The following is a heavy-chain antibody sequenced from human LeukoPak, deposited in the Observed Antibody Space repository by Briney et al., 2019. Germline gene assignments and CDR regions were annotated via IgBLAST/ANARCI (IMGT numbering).Heavy chain of an antibody. Sequence: PGGSLRLSCAASGFTFSSYSMNWVRQAPGKGLERVSDISSSSSTIYYADSVKGRFTISRDNAKNSLYLEMNSLRAEDTAVYYCARGPYYYDSSGYSLENYWGQGTLVTVSS. D-gene: IGHD3-22*01. V-gene: IGHV3-48*01. CDR1: GFTFSSYS. CDR2: ISSSSSTI. J-gene: IGHJ4*02. CDR3: ARGPYYYDSSGYSLENY.